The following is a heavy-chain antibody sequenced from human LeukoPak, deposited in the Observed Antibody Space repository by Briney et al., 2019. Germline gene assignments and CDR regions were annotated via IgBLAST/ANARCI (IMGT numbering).Heavy chain of an antibody. CDR1: GGSISTSNYY. J-gene: IGHJ3*02. Sequence: SETLSLTCTVSGGSISTSNYYWGWIRQPPGKGLEWIGSIYYGGNTYYNPSLKSRVTISVDTSKNQFSLKLRSMIAADTAVYYCARPSSIAAAGTTTKAGAFDIWGQGTMVTVSS. CDR3: ARPSSIAAAGTTTKAGAFDI. V-gene: IGHV4-39*07. D-gene: IGHD6-13*01. CDR2: IYYGGNT.